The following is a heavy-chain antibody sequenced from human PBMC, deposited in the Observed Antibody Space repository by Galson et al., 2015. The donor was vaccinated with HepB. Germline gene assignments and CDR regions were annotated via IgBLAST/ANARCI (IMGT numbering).Heavy chain of an antibody. CDR3: ARGYSSSRVGWYFDL. J-gene: IGHJ2*01. D-gene: IGHD6-13*01. CDR2: IWYDGSNK. Sequence: SLRLSCAASGFTFSSYGMHWVRQAPGKGLEWVAVIWYDGSNKYYADSVKGRFTISRDNSKNTLYLQMNSLRAEDTAVYYCARGYSSSRVGWYFDLWGRGTLVTVSS. CDR1: GFTFSSYG. V-gene: IGHV3-33*08.